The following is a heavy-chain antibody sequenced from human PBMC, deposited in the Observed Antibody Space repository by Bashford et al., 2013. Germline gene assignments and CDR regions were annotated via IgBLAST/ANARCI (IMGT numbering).Heavy chain of an antibody. Sequence: SGPTLVKPTQTLTLTCTFSGFSLSTSGVGVGWIRQPPGKALEWLALIYWNDDKRYSPSLKSRLTITKDTSKNQVVLTMTNMDPVDTATYYCTLSRDYYGSGWAMDVWGQGTTVTVSS. CDR1: GFSLSTSGVG. D-gene: IGHD3-10*01. V-gene: IGHV2-5*01. J-gene: IGHJ6*02. CDR2: IYWNDDK. CDR3: TLSRDYYGSGWAMDV.